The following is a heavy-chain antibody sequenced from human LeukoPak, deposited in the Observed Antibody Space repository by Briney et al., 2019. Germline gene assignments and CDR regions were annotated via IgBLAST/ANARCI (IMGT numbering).Heavy chain of an antibody. CDR2: IYSGGST. Sequence: GGSLRLSCAASGFTVSSNYMSWVRQAPGKGLEWVSVIYSGGSTYYADSVKGRFTISRDNSKNTLYLQMNSLRAEDTAVYYCARDPSSSQFLWGQGTLATVSS. CDR3: ARDPSSSQFL. J-gene: IGHJ4*01. CDR1: GFTVSSNY. V-gene: IGHV3-53*01. D-gene: IGHD6-13*01.